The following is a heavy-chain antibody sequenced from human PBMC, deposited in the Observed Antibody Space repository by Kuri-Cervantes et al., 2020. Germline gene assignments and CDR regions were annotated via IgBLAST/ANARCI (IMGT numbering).Heavy chain of an antibody. V-gene: IGHV3-30*03. D-gene: IGHD5-18*01. CDR3: AREWDPDTAMVNGGAFDI. CDR1: EFTFSTYG. CDR2: ISNDGGNK. J-gene: IGHJ3*02. Sequence: GESLKISCAVSEFTFSTYGMHWVRQVPGKGLEWVALISNDGGNKYYADSVKGRFTISRDNSKNTLYLQMNSLRAEDTAVYYCAREWDPDTAMVNGGAFDIWGQGTMVTVSS.